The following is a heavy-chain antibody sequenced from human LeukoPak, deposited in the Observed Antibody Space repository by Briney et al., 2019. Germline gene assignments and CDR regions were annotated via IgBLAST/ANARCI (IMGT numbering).Heavy chain of an antibody. CDR1: GGSISRSSCY. CDR2: IYYSGST. CDR3: ARREGYFDY. J-gene: IGHJ4*02. V-gene: IGHV4-39*01. Sequence: SETLSLTCTVSGGSISRSSCYWGWIRQPPGKGLEWIASIYYSGSTYYNPSLKSRVTISLDTSKSQFSLKLSSVTAADTAIYYCARREGYFDYWGQGTLVTVSS.